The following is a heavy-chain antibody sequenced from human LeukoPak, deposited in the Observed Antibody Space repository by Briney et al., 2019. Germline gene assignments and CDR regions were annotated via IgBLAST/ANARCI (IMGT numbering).Heavy chain of an antibody. Sequence: GGSLRLSCAASGFTFSSYEMNWVRQAPGKGLEWVSYISSSGGTIFYADSVKGRFTISRDNAKNSLYLQMNSLRAEDTAVYYCATNFLRSNGYWGQGALVAVSS. J-gene: IGHJ4*02. V-gene: IGHV3-48*03. CDR2: ISSSGGTI. CDR3: ATNFLRSNGY. D-gene: IGHD2/OR15-2a*01. CDR1: GFTFSSYE.